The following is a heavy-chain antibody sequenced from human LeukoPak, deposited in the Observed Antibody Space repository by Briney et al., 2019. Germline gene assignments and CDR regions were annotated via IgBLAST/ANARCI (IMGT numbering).Heavy chain of an antibody. CDR2: IYSGGSA. CDR3: ARDRGGDDYRGHTASEI. CDR1: GFTVSSNY. Sequence: GGSLRLSCAASGFTVSSNYMSWVRQAPGKGLEWVSVIYSGGSAYYAASVKGRFTISRDDSKNTLYLQMNSLTAEDTAVYYCARDRGGDDYRGHTASEIWGQGTMVTVSS. J-gene: IGHJ3*02. D-gene: IGHD5-24*01. V-gene: IGHV3-66*01.